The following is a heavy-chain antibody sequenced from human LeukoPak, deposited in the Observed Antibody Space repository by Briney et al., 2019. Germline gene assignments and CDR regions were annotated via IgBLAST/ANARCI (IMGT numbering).Heavy chain of an antibody. CDR3: ARVIRRDPYNYDGFDI. V-gene: IGHV4-61*02. CDR1: GGSISIGGYY. CDR2: INSDGSS. D-gene: IGHD5-24*01. Sequence: SQTLSLTCTVSGGSISIGGYYWSWIRQPAGKGLEWIGRINSDGSSNCSPSLKSRVTISIDTSKNQFSLNLSSVTAAYTAVYYCARVIRRDPYNYDGFDIWGQGAMVTVSS. J-gene: IGHJ3*02.